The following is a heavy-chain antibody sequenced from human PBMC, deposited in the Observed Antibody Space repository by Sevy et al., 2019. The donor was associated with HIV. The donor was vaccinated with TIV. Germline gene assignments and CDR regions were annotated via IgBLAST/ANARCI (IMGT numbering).Heavy chain of an antibody. CDR3: ARNVRGDYGRGAGMDV. CDR1: AFTFRNHA. CDR2: ISYDGINK. V-gene: IGHV3-30-3*01. J-gene: IGHJ6*02. D-gene: IGHD3-16*01. Sequence: GGSLRLSCAASAFTFRNHAMHWVRQAPGKGLEWVAVISYDGINKYNADSVKGQFPISRDNSKNTMYLQMNSLRPGDTALYSCARNVRGDYGRGAGMDVWGQGTAVTVSS.